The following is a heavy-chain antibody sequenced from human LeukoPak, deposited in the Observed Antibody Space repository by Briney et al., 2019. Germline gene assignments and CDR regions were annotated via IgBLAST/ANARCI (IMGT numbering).Heavy chain of an antibody. Sequence: GGSLRLSCAAPGFTFSSYSMTWVPQAPGKGLEWISSMSSGGRYIYYADSVRGRFTISRDNAKNSLSLLMNSLRAEDTAVYYCARDRPTGASRLFVVQWGQGTLVTVSS. D-gene: IGHD3-3*01. J-gene: IGHJ4*02. CDR3: ARDRPTGASRLFVVQ. CDR1: GFTFSSYS. CDR2: MSSGGRYI. V-gene: IGHV3-21*01.